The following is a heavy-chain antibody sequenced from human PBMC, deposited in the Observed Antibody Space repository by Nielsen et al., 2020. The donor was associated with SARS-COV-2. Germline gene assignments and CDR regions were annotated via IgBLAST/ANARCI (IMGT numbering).Heavy chain of an antibody. Sequence: SVKVSCKASGGTFSSYAISWVRQAPGQGLEWMGGIIPIFGTANYAQKFQGRVTITADESTSTAYMELSSLRSEDTAVYYCARETVIAAQFDPWGQGTLVTVSS. CDR3: ARETVIAAQFDP. CDR1: GGTFSSYA. D-gene: IGHD6-6*01. V-gene: IGHV1-69*13. CDR2: IIPIFGTA. J-gene: IGHJ5*02.